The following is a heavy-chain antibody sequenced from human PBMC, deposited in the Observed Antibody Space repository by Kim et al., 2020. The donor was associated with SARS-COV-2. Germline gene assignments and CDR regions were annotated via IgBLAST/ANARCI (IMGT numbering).Heavy chain of an antibody. CDR2: IYPGDSDT. V-gene: IGHV5-51*01. J-gene: IGHJ4*02. D-gene: IGHD3-10*01. CDR3: ARLLKFDGSGSYYPYYFDY. CDR1: GYSFTSYW. Sequence: GASLKISCKGSGYSFTSYWIGLVRQMPGKGLEWMGIIYPGDSDTRYSPSFQGQVTISADKSISTAYLQWSSLKASDTAMYYCARLLKFDGSGSYYPYYFDYWGQGTLVTVSS.